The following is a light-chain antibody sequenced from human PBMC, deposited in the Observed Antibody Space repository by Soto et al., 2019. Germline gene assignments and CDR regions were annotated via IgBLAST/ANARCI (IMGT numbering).Light chain of an antibody. J-gene: IGKJ4*01. CDR3: QQTSGDPQLT. CDR1: QNVRDS. CDR2: GAS. Sequence: DIQMTQSPSALSASVGDTVAITCRASQNVRDSLSWYQQKPGKAPQLLIYGASTLQDGVPSRFSGGGAGTDFTLTIRNLQPEDFATYYCQQTSGDPQLTFGGGTKVEI. V-gene: IGKV1-39*01.